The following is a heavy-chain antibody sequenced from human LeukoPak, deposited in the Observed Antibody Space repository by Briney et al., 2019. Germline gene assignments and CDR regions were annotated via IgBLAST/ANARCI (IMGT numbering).Heavy chain of an antibody. CDR1: GFTFNSYT. D-gene: IGHD2-2*01. J-gene: IGHJ4*02. CDR3: ARVRYAAAGFDY. CDR2: ISGSGYST. Sequence: GGSLRLSCAASGFTFNSYTMIWVRQAPGKGLEWVSGISGSGYSTYHADSVKGRFTISRDNSKNTLYLQMNSLRAEDTAVYYCARVRYAAAGFDYWGQGTLVTVSS. V-gene: IGHV3-23*01.